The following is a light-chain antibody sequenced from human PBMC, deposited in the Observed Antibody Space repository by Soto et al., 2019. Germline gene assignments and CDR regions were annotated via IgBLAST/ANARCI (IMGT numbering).Light chain of an antibody. CDR1: QDIDIW. Sequence: DIQMTQSPSTLSASMGDRVTITCRASQDIDIWLAWYQQKPGKAPKFLISRASILESGGPSRFSGSGSGTEFTLTISSLQPDDFATYYFQQYNFYTWTFGQGTKVEIK. J-gene: IGKJ1*01. V-gene: IGKV1-5*03. CDR3: QQYNFYTWT. CDR2: RAS.